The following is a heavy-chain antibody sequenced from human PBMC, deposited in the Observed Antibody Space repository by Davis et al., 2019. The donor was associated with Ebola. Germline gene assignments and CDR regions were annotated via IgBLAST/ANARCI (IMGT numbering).Heavy chain of an antibody. CDR3: ASLRRTITGMDDGFDI. CDR2: IYTGDSDT. V-gene: IGHV5-51*01. CDR1: DNTFTNYW. D-gene: IGHD1-20*01. Sequence: GESLKISCKGSDNTFTNYWIGWVRQMPGKGLEWMGIIYTGDSDTRYSPSFRGQVTISADKSTRTAYLQWGRLKASDTAMYYCASLRRTITGMDDGFDIWGHGTMVTVSS. J-gene: IGHJ3*02.